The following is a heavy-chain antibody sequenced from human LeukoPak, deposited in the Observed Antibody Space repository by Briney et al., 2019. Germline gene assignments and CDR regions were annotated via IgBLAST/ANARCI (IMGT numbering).Heavy chain of an antibody. D-gene: IGHD3-22*01. CDR2: IYHSGST. CDR3: ARGSESSGYYSS. Sequence: KPSQTLSLTCAVSGGSISGGGYSWSWIRQPPGKGLEGIGYIYHSGSTYYNPSLKSPVTISVDRSKNHFSLKLTSVTAADTAVYYCARGSESSGYYSSWGQGTLVTVSS. V-gene: IGHV4-30-2*01. J-gene: IGHJ5*02. CDR1: GGSISGGGYS.